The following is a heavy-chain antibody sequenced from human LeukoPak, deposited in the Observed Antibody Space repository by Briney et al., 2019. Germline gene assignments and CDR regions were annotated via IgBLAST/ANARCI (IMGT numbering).Heavy chain of an antibody. CDR3: ARAKYYYDSSGYCD. CDR2: INWNGGST. D-gene: IGHD3-22*01. V-gene: IGHV3-20*04. Sequence: GGSLRLSCAASGFTFDDYGMSWARQAPGKGLDWVSGINWNGGSTGYADSVKGRFTISRDNAKNSLYLQMNSLRAEDTALYYCARAKYYYDSSGYCDWGQGTLVTVSS. J-gene: IGHJ4*02. CDR1: GFTFDDYG.